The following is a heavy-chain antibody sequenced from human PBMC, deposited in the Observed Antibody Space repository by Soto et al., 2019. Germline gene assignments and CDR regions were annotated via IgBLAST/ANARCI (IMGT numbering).Heavy chain of an antibody. CDR2: IDNSGRAT. CDR1: GFTFSNSA. Sequence: EVQLLESGGGLVQPGGSLRLSCAASGFTFSNSAMNWVRQAPGKGLDWVSAIDNSGRATYYADSVKGRFTISRDNSKNTLYLQMSSLRAEDTAIYYCAKVQTTTANFDYWGQGILVTVSS. D-gene: IGHD4-17*01. J-gene: IGHJ4*02. V-gene: IGHV3-23*01. CDR3: AKVQTTTANFDY.